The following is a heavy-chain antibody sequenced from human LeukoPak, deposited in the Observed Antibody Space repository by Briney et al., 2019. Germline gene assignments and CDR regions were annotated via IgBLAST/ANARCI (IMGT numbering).Heavy chain of an antibody. J-gene: IGHJ3*02. CDR2: ISAYNGNT. Sequence: GASVKVSCKASGYTFTSYGISWVRQAPGQGLEWMGWISAYNGNTNYAQKLQGRVTMTTDTSTSTAYMELRSLRSDDTAVYYCARDRDFRAVAGTNAFDIWGQGTMVTVSS. CDR1: GYTFTSYG. CDR3: ARDRDFRAVAGTNAFDI. D-gene: IGHD6-19*01. V-gene: IGHV1-18*01.